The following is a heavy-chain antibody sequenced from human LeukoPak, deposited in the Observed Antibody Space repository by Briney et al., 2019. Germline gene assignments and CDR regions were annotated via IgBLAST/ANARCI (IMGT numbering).Heavy chain of an antibody. Sequence: SETLSLTCTVSGGSISSYYWSWIRQPPGKGLEWIGYIYYSGSTNYNPSLKSRVTISVDTSKNQFSLKLSSVTAADTAVYYCAREGQNGYTLDSWGQGTQVIVSS. D-gene: IGHD5-18*01. V-gene: IGHV4-59*01. CDR3: AREGQNGYTLDS. CDR1: GGSISSYY. J-gene: IGHJ4*02. CDR2: IYYSGST.